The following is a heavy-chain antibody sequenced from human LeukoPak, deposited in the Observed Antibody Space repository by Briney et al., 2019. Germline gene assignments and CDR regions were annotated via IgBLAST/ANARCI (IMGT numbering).Heavy chain of an antibody. CDR1: GGSFSGYY. D-gene: IGHD6-6*01. CDR2: IDHRAST. V-gene: IGHV4-34*01. Sequence: SETLSLTCAVYGGSFSGYYWSWIRQPPGKGLEWIGEIDHRASTNYNPSLKSRVTISVDTSKNQFSLKLSSVTAADTAVYYCARALYSSSSFDYWGQGTLVTVSS. CDR3: ARALYSSSSFDY. J-gene: IGHJ4*02.